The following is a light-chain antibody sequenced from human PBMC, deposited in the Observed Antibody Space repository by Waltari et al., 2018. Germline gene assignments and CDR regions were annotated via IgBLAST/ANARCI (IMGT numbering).Light chain of an antibody. V-gene: IGKV3-20*01. Sequence: EIVLTQSSGTLSLSVGESATVSCRASESVSRALAWYQQKPGQAPRLLIYGASTRATGIPDRFSGSGSGTDFSLTISRLEPDDFAVYYCQHYLRLPVTFGQGTTVEI. CDR1: ESVSRA. J-gene: IGKJ1*01. CDR3: QHYLRLPVT. CDR2: GAS.